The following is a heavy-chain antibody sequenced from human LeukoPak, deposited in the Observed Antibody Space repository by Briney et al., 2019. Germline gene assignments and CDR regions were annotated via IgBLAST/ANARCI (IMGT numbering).Heavy chain of an antibody. J-gene: IGHJ4*02. CDR3: AKGFSSSWYYFDY. CDR1: GFTFSSYA. Sequence: GGSLRLSCAASGFTFSSYAMSWVRQAPGRGLEWVSGISGSGGSTYFADSLQGRFTISRDNSKNTLYLQMNSLRAEGTAVYYCAKGFSSSWYYFDYWGQGTLVTVSS. V-gene: IGHV3-23*01. D-gene: IGHD6-13*01. CDR2: ISGSGGST.